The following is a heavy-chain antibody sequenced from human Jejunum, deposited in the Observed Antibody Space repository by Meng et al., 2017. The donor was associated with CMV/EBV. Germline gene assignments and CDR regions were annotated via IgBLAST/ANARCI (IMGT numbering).Heavy chain of an antibody. CDR3: ARTGCSSSSCYDY. V-gene: IGHV1-3*01. CDR1: GYSFTTYA. Sequence: QFVHAVYEVEHPGASVKVSCKASGYSFTTYAIHWVRQAPGQRLEWMGLINAGNGNTKYSEKFQSRVTITRDTAASTAYMELSSLRSEDTAVYYCARTGCSSSSCYDYWGQGTLVTVSS. D-gene: IGHD2-2*01. J-gene: IGHJ4*02. CDR2: INAGNGNT.